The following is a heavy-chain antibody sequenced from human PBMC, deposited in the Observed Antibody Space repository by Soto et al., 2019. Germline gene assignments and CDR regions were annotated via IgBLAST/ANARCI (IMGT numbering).Heavy chain of an antibody. CDR2: VSARGDTT. CDR3: AKVFWDQGRVFDY. Sequence: GGSLRLSCAASGFTYSSFAMNWVRQAPGKGREWLSAVSARGDTTYYADSVKGRFTISRENSKNMLYLQMNSLGAEDTDVYYCAKVFWDQGRVFDYWGQGTPVTVSS. CDR1: GFTYSSFA. J-gene: IGHJ4*02. V-gene: IGHV3-23*01. D-gene: IGHD3-10*01.